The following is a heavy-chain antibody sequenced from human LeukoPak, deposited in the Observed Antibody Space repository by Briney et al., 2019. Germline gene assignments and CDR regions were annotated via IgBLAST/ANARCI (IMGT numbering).Heavy chain of an antibody. CDR3: ARGWGGSSWYIDY. D-gene: IGHD6-13*01. Sequence: PSETLSLTCAVYGGSFSGYYWSWIRQHPGKGLEWIGYIYYSGSTYYNPSLKSRVTISVDTSKNQFSLKLSSVTAADTAVYYCARGWGGSSWYIDYWGQGTLVTVSS. CDR2: IYYSGST. V-gene: IGHV4-31*11. CDR1: GGSFSGYY. J-gene: IGHJ4*02.